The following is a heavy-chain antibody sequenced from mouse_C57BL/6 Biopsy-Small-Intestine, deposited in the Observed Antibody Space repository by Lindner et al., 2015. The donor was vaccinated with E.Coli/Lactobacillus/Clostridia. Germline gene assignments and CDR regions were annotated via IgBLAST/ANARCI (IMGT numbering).Heavy chain of an antibody. J-gene: IGHJ3*01. V-gene: IGHV1-64*01. CDR3: TRRSNWAFDL. D-gene: IGHD4-1*01. Sequence: SVKVSCKASGYTFTGYYLHWVRQAPGQGLEWMGRINSNSGGTNYAQKFQGRVTLTRDTSISTVYMELSSLRSDDTAVYYCTRRSNWAFDLWGQGTMVTVSS. CDR1: GYTFTGYY. CDR2: INSNSGGT.